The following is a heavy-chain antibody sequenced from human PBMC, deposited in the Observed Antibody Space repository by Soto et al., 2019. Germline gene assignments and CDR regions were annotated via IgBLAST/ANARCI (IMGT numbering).Heavy chain of an antibody. V-gene: IGHV1-8*01. CDR3: ARGSLRSYFCGGSCYSNYYYYMDV. Sequence: ASVKVSCKASGYTFTSYDINWVRQATGQGLEWMGWMNPNSGNTGYAQKFQGRVTMTRNTSISTAYMELSSLRSEDTAVYYCARGSLRSYFCGGSCYSNYYYYMDVWGKGTTVTVSS. CDR2: MNPNSGNT. J-gene: IGHJ6*03. CDR1: GYTFTSYD. D-gene: IGHD2-15*01.